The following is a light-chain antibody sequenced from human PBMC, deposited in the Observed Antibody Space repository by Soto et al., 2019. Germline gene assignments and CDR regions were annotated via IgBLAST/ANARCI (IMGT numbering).Light chain of an antibody. V-gene: IGKV3-11*01. J-gene: IGKJ2*01. CDR3: QQRSNPYT. Sequence: EIVLTQSPATLSLSPGERATLSCRAGQSVSSYLAWYQQKPGQAPRLLIYDASNRATGIPARFSGSGSGTDFTLTISSLEPEDFAVYYCQQRSNPYTFGQGTKLEIK. CDR2: DAS. CDR1: QSVSSY.